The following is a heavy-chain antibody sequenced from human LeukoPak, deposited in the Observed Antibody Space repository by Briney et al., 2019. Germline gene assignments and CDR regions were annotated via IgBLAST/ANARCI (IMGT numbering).Heavy chain of an antibody. J-gene: IGHJ6*03. CDR3: ARDAGYYYYMDV. CDR1: GFTFSSYS. Sequence: GGSLRLSCAASGFTFSSYSMNWVRQAPGKGLEWVSSISSSSTYLDYADSLKGRFTISRDNAKNSLYLQMNSLRAEDTAVYYCARDAGYYYYMDVWGKGTTVTVSS. CDR2: ISSSSTYL. V-gene: IGHV3-21*01.